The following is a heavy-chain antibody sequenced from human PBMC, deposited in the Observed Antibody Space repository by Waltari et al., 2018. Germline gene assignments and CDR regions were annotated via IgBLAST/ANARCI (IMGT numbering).Heavy chain of an antibody. CDR2: ISSSSSYI. D-gene: IGHD4-17*01. CDR3: ASRGAGYGDSLD. J-gene: IGHJ4*02. CDR1: GFTFRSYS. Sequence: EVQLVESGGGLVKPGGSLRLSCAASGFTFRSYSMNWVSQAPGKVLEWVSSISSSSSYIYYADSGKGRFTISRDNAKNSLYLQMNSLRAEDTAVYYCASRGAGYGDSLDWGQGTLVTVSS. V-gene: IGHV3-21*01.